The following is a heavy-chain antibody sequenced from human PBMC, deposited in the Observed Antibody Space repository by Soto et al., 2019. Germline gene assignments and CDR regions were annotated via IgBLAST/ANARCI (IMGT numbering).Heavy chain of an antibody. Sequence: EVQLLESGGGLVQPGGSLRLSCAASGFTFSSYVMSWVRQAPGKGLEWVSAISGSGGSTYYTDSVKGRFTISRDNSKNTLYLQMNSLSAEDTAVYYCAKGSSGWYERFDYWGQGTLVTVSS. V-gene: IGHV3-23*01. D-gene: IGHD6-19*01. CDR3: AKGSSGWYERFDY. J-gene: IGHJ4*02. CDR2: ISGSGGST. CDR1: GFTFSSYV.